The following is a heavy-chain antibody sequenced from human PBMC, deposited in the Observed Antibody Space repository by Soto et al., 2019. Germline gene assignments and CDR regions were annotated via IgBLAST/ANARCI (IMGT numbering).Heavy chain of an antibody. D-gene: IGHD3-10*01. V-gene: IGHV1-69*01. J-gene: IGHJ4*02. CDR3: AKDPEAEIQWFYDFES. CDR2: IIPIFGTA. Sequence: WKASRVTFSSSAMSSLQHATEQVLEWMGGIIPIFGTANYAQKFQGRVTITADESTSTAYMELSSLRAEDTAVYYCAKDPEAEIQWFYDFESWGKRTLVLV. CDR1: RVTFSSSA.